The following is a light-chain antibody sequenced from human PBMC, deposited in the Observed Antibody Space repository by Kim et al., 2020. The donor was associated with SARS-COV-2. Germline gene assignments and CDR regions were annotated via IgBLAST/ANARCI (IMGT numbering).Light chain of an antibody. Sequence: DIQMTQSPSSLSASVGDRVTITCRASQAITGYVNWYQQKPGKAPKLLIYGASTLQTGVPSRFNGSGSGTDFALTISSLQPEDFATYYCQETFTTPPYIFGQGTKVDIK. CDR3: QETFTTPPYI. J-gene: IGKJ2*01. CDR1: QAITGY. V-gene: IGKV1-39*01. CDR2: GAS.